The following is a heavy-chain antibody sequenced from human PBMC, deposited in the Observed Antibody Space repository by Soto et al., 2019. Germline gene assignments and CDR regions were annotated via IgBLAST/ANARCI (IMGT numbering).Heavy chain of an antibody. CDR2: ISGSGGST. J-gene: IGHJ6*02. Sequence: EVQLLESGGGLVQPGGSLRLSCAASGFTFSSYAMSWVRQAPGKGLEWVSAISGSGGSTYYADSVKGRFTISRDNSKNTLYLPMNSLRAEDTAVYYGAKGEWAPKPVYYYSGMDVRGQGTTDPVSS. CDR3: AKGEWAPKPVYYYSGMDV. V-gene: IGHV3-23*01. D-gene: IGHD3-3*01. CDR1: GFTFSSYA.